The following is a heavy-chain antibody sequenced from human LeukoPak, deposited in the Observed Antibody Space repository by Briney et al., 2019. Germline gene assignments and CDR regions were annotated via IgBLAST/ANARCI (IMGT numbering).Heavy chain of an antibody. Sequence: GGSLRLSCAASGFTVSRNYITWVRQAPGKGLEWVSVIYSDGSTFYTDSVKGRFTISRDNSKNTLYLQMNSLRVEDTAVYYCATDFRYGSAWGPGTLLTVSS. D-gene: IGHD3-10*01. CDR2: IYSDGST. J-gene: IGHJ4*02. CDR3: ATDFRYGSA. CDR1: GFTVSRNY. V-gene: IGHV3-66*01.